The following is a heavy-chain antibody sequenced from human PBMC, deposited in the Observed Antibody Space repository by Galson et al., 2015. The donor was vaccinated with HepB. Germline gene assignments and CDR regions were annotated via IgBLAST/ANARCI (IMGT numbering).Heavy chain of an antibody. D-gene: IGHD5-12*01. CDR2: ISGSGGST. V-gene: IGHV3-23*01. CDR3: AKGGYSGYEWNY. Sequence: SLRLSCAASGFTFSSYAMSWVRQAPGKGLEWVSAISGSGGSTYYADSVKGRFTISRDNPKNTLYLQMNSLRAEDTAVYYCAKGGYSGYEWNYWGQGTLVTVSS. J-gene: IGHJ4*02. CDR1: GFTFSSYA.